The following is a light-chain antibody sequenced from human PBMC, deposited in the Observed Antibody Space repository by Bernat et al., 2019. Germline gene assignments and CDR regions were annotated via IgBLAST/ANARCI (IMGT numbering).Light chain of an antibody. CDR1: QSVSSN. J-gene: IGKJ2*01. Sequence: EIVMTQSPATLSVSPGARATLSCRASQSVSSNLAWNQQKPGQAPRHLIYGASTMATGIPARFSGSGSGTDFTPTISSLQSEEFAVYYCQQYNNWPTYTFGQGTKLEIQ. V-gene: IGKV3-15*01. CDR3: QQYNNWPTYT. CDR2: GAS.